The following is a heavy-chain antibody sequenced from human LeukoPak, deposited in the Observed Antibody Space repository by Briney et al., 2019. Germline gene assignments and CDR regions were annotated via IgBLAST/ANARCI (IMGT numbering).Heavy chain of an antibody. J-gene: IGHJ4*02. Sequence: PGGSLRLSCAASGFTFRSHGMHWVRQAPGKGLEWVAIIWSDESKEYYADSVKGRFTISRDNSKNTLYLQMNSLRAEDTAVYYCARDGPGYSFDYWGQGTLVTVSS. D-gene: IGHD5-18*01. CDR1: GFTFRSHG. CDR2: IWSDESKE. CDR3: ARDGPGYSFDY. V-gene: IGHV3-33*01.